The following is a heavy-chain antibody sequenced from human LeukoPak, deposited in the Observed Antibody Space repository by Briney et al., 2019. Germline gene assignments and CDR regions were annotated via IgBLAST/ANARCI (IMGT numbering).Heavy chain of an antibody. V-gene: IGHV1-2*02. Sequence: ASVKVSCKASGYTFTGYYMHWVRQAPGQGLEWMGWINPNSGGTNYAQKFRGRVTMTRDTSISTAYMELSRLRSDDTAVYYCARDGADIVATISDYWGQGTLVTVSS. CDR2: INPNSGGT. D-gene: IGHD5-12*01. CDR1: GYTFTGYY. CDR3: ARDGADIVATISDY. J-gene: IGHJ4*02.